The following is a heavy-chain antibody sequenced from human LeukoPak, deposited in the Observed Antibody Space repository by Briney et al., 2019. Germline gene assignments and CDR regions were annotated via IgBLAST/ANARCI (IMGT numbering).Heavy chain of an antibody. J-gene: IGHJ4*02. CDR1: GGSISSYY. CDR3: ASRVTSRRPFDY. V-gene: IGHV4-59*01. D-gene: IGHD4-23*01. Sequence: SETLSLTCTISGGSISSYYWSWIRQPPGKGLEWIGYIYYSGSTNYDPSLKSRVTISVDTSKNQFSLKLSSVTAADTAVYYCASRVTSRRPFDYWGQGTLVTVSS. CDR2: IYYSGST.